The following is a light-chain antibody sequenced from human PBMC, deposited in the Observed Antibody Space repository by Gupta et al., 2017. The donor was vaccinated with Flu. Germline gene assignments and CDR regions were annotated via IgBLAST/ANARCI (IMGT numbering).Light chain of an antibody. CDR1: QSISSY. Sequence: DIQMTQSPSSLSASVGDRVTITCRASQSISSYLNWYQQKPGKAPKLLIYAASSLQSGVPSRFSGSGSGTDFTLTISSLQPEDFATYYCQQSYSNPGYTLGQGTKLEIK. J-gene: IGKJ2*01. CDR3: QQSYSNPGYT. CDR2: AAS. V-gene: IGKV1-39*01.